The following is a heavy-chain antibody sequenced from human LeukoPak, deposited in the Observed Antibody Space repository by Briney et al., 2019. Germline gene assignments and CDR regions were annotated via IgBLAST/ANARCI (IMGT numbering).Heavy chain of an antibody. Sequence: GGSLRLSCAASGFTFRTYYMNWVRQAPGKGLEWVSSITSAGDYTYYADSVKGRFTISRDNAKNSLYLQMSSLRAEDTATYYCARETGAFDYWGQGTLVTVSS. CDR1: GFTFRTYY. CDR2: ITSAGDYT. J-gene: IGHJ4*02. D-gene: IGHD3-10*01. V-gene: IGHV3-21*01. CDR3: ARETGAFDY.